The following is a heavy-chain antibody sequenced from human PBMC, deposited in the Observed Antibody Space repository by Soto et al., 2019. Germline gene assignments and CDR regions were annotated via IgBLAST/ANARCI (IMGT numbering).Heavy chain of an antibody. J-gene: IGHJ4*02. D-gene: IGHD2-21*01. CDR3: AAGFPPDF. V-gene: IGHV3-7*01. CDR2: IKGDGSEK. Sequence: EVQLVESGGGLVQPGGSLTLSCAASGFTFSISWMNWVRQAPGKGLGWVANIKGDGSEKYYVDSVKGRFTISRDNAKNSLYLQMNSLRAEDTAVYYCAAGFPPDFWGQGTLVTVSS. CDR1: GFTFSISW.